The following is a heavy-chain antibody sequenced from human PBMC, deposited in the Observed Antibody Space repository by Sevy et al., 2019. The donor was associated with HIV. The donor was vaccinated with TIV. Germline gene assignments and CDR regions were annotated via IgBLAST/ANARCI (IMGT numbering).Heavy chain of an antibody. D-gene: IGHD3-3*01. CDR3: ASDGILDTIFGVVTYYYGMDV. CDR2: ISAYNGNT. J-gene: IGHJ6*02. V-gene: IGHV1-18*01. CDR1: GYTFTSYG. Sequence: ASVKVSCKASGYTFTSYGISWVRQAPGQGLEWMGWISAYNGNTNYAQKLQGRVTMTTDTSTSTAYMELRSLRSDDAAVYYCASDGILDTIFGVVTYYYGMDVWGQGTTVTVSS.